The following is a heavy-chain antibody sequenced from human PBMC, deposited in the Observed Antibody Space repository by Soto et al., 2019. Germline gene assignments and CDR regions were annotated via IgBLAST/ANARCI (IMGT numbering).Heavy chain of an antibody. Sequence: PSQTLSLTCAISGDSVSSNSAAWNWIRQSPSRGLEWLGRTYYRSKWYNDYAVSVKSRITINPDTSKNQFSLQLNSVTPEDTAVYYCARDRWAITGTEYFNWFDPWGQGTLVTVSS. J-gene: IGHJ5*02. D-gene: IGHD1-7*01. V-gene: IGHV6-1*01. CDR1: GDSVSSNSAA. CDR3: ARDRWAITGTEYFNWFDP. CDR2: TYYRSKWYN.